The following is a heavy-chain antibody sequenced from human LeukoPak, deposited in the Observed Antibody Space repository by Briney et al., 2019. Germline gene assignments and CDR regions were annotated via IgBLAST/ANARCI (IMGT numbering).Heavy chain of an antibody. Sequence: GGSLRLSCAASAFTFSTHGMVWVRQAPGKGLEWLSFISSSGNTKYYADSVKGRFTISRDNAKNSLYLQMNSLRPEDTAVYYCARDSTDYDSSGHVWDKCLDYWGQGTLLTVSS. V-gene: IGHV3-48*03. D-gene: IGHD3-22*01. J-gene: IGHJ4*02. CDR3: ARDSTDYDSSGHVWDKCLDY. CDR2: ISSSGNTK. CDR1: AFTFSTHG.